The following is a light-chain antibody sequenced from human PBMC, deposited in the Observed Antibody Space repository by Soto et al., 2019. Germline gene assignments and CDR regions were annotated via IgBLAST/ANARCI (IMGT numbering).Light chain of an antibody. Sequence: EIVMTQSPATLSVSPGERATLSCRASQSVSSNLAWYQQNPGQAPRLLIYGASTRATGIPARFSGSGSGTEFTLTISSLQSEDFAVYYCQQDNNWPPTFGQGTKVDIK. CDR2: GAS. V-gene: IGKV3-15*01. CDR3: QQDNNWPPT. CDR1: QSVSSN. J-gene: IGKJ1*01.